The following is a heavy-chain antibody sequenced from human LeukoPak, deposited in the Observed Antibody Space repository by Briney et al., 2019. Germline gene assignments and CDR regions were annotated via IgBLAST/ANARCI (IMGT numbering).Heavy chain of an antibody. CDR1: GFTFSSYN. J-gene: IGHJ4*02. CDR3: ASSITI. V-gene: IGHV3-48*03. CDR2: ISSGSGTI. Sequence: GGSLRLSYAASGFTFSSYNMNWVRQAPGKGLEWVSYISSGSGTIYYADSVKGRFTISRDNAKDSLYLQMNSLRAEDTAVYYCASSITIWGQGTLVTVSS. D-gene: IGHD3-9*01.